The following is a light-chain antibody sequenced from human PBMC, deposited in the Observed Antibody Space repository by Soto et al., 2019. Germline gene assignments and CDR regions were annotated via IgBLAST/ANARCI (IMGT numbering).Light chain of an antibody. J-gene: IGKJ4*01. V-gene: IGKV3-20*01. CDR2: DAS. Sequence: EIVLTQSPGTLSLSPGESATLSCRASQNVTRNYLAWFQQRPGQAPSLLIYDASTRATGIPARFSGSGSGQASPLPITRLEPEDFPAYFCKKYATSPPDLGGGTKVDIK. CDR1: QNVTRNY. CDR3: KKYATSPPD.